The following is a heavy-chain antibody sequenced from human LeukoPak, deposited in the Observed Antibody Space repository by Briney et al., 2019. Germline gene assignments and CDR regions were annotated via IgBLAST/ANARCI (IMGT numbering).Heavy chain of an antibody. V-gene: IGHV3-64*01. Sequence: GGSLRLSCAASGFTFTGHNMNWVRQAPGKGLEYVSAISSNGGSTYYANSVKGRFTISRDNSKNTLYLQMGSLRAEDMAVYYCARDLSGSGWFSSWGQGTLVTVSS. CDR2: ISSNGGST. J-gene: IGHJ5*01. CDR1: GFTFTGHN. D-gene: IGHD6-19*01. CDR3: ARDLSGSGWFSS.